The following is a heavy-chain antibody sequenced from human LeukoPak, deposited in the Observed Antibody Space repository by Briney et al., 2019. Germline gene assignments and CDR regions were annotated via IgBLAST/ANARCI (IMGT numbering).Heavy chain of an antibody. CDR3: ARDYGDYEGYFDY. CDR2: IKQDGSEK. J-gene: IGHJ4*02. Sequence: GGSLRLSRAASGFTFSSYWMSWVRQAPGKGLEWVANIKQDGSEKYYVDSVKGRFTISRDNAKNSLYLQMNSLRAEDTAVYYCARDYGDYEGYFDYWGQGTLVTVSS. CDR1: GFTFSSYW. D-gene: IGHD4-17*01. V-gene: IGHV3-7*01.